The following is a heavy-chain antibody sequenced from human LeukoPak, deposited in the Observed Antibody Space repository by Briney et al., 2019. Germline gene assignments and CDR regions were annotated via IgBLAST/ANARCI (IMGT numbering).Heavy chain of an antibody. J-gene: IGHJ3*02. CDR2: INPSGGST. CDR1: GYTFTSYY. CDR3: ARTYYYDSSGYYYTPGAFDI. Sequence: ASVKVSCKASGYTFTSYYMHWVRQAPGQGLEWMGIINPSGGSTSYAQKFQGRVTMTRDTSTSTVYMVLSSLRSEDTAVYYCARTYYYDSSGYYYTPGAFDIWGQGTMVTVSS. D-gene: IGHD3-22*01. V-gene: IGHV1-46*01.